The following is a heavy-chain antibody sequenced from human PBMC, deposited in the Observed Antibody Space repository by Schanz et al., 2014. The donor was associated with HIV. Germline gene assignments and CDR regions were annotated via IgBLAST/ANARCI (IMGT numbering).Heavy chain of an antibody. J-gene: IGHJ6*02. Sequence: QVQLVESGGGVVQPGRSLRLSCVASGFTFDNYGMHWVRQAPGKGLEWVAVISYDGTNKKFADSVKGRFTISRDNSKNTVYLQAKSLRPEDTAVYYCAKDGNWYDSRYRGKGNYYYYYGMDVWGQGTTVTVSS. CDR1: GFTFDNYG. V-gene: IGHV3-30*18. D-gene: IGHD3-22*01. CDR3: AKDGNWYDSRYRGKGNYYYYYGMDV. CDR2: ISYDGTNK.